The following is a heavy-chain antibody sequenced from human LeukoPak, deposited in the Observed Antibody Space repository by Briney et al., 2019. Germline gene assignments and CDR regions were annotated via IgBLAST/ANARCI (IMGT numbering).Heavy chain of an antibody. D-gene: IGHD2-15*01. CDR1: GFTFSSYA. J-gene: IGHJ5*02. CDR2: ISSSGSDM. V-gene: IGHV3-21*05. Sequence: GGSLRLSCAASGFTFSSYAVNWVRQGPGKGLEWVSLISSSGSDMFYADSVRGRFTISRDNGKNSLFLQLTSLRVEDTGIYYCARERPLVGALDLWGQGTVVTVSS. CDR3: ARERPLVGALDL.